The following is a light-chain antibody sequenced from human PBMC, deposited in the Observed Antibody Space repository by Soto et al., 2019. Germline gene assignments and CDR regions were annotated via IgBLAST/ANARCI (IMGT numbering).Light chain of an antibody. Sequence: QXVLRQPPSVSGAPGQRVTISCTGGSSNIGAGYDVHWYQQLPGTAPKLLIYGNSNRPSGVPDRFSGSKSGTSASLAITGLQAEDEADYSCQSYDSSLSGYVFGTGTQVTVL. J-gene: IGLJ1*01. V-gene: IGLV1-40*01. CDR2: GNS. CDR1: SSNIGAGYD. CDR3: QSYDSSLSGYV.